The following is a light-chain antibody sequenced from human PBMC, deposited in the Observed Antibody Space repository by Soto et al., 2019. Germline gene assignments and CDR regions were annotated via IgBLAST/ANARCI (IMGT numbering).Light chain of an antibody. Sequence: SLSRGRRETLLGTAGRSVDKNFIAWYQQKPGKAPRLLIYGATSRATGIPDRFSGSGSGTEFTLTISSLEPDDFAVYSCQQYASTPVTFGEGTKVDIK. V-gene: IGKV3-20*01. CDR3: QQYASTPVT. CDR2: GAT. J-gene: IGKJ1*01. CDR1: RSVDKNF.